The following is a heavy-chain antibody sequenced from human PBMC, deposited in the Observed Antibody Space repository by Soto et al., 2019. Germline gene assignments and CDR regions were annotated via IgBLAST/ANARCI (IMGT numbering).Heavy chain of an antibody. CDR3: ARAGQWLFGQYYFDY. Sequence: SETLSLTCTVSGGSISSYYWSWIRQPPGQGLEWIGNIHYSGTTYYNPSLTGRVTISVDTPKNQFSLKVRSVTAADSAVYYCARAGQWLFGQYYFDYWGQGTLVTVSS. CDR2: IHYSGTT. D-gene: IGHD6-19*01. CDR1: GGSISSYY. V-gene: IGHV4-59*08. J-gene: IGHJ4*02.